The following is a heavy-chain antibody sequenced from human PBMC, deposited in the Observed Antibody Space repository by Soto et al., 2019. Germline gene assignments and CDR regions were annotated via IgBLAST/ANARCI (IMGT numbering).Heavy chain of an antibody. CDR1: GYTFTSYG. Sequence: ASVKVSCKASGYTFTSYGISWARQAPGQGLEWMGWISAYNGNTNYAQKLQGRVTMTTDTSTSTAYMELRSLRSDDTAVYYCARDSAVAGRVNWFDPWGQGTLVTSPQ. CDR3: ARDSAVAGRVNWFDP. D-gene: IGHD6-19*01. CDR2: ISAYNGNT. J-gene: IGHJ5*02. V-gene: IGHV1-18*01.